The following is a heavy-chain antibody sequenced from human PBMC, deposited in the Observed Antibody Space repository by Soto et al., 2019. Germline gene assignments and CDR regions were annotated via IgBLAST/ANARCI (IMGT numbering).Heavy chain of an antibody. CDR1: GFIFGDYA. V-gene: IGHV3-49*03. J-gene: IGHJ4*02. CDR2: IRSRTYGGTI. Sequence: GSLRLSCTTSGFIFGDYAMGWFRQAPGKGLEWVGFIRSRTYGGTIEYAASVRGRFTISRDDSKDTAYLQMNSLTTEDTAVYYCTRGDYGSGAQGAYWGQGTLVTVSS. D-gene: IGHD3-10*01. CDR3: TRGDYGSGAQGAY.